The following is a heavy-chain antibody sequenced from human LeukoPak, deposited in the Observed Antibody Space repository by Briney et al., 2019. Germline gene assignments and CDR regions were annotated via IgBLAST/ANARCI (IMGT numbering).Heavy chain of an antibody. CDR2: IIRRGGS. J-gene: IGHJ4*02. CDR3: ARGIRPGYYFDY. CDR1: GGSFSDYY. Sequence: SETLSLTCAVYGGSFSDYYWSWIRQAPGKGLEWIGEIIRRGGSNYIPSLKSRATMSIDTSNNQFSLMLRSATAADTAVCFCARGIRPGYYFDYWGQGTLVTVSS. V-gene: IGHV4-34*01. D-gene: IGHD3-16*01.